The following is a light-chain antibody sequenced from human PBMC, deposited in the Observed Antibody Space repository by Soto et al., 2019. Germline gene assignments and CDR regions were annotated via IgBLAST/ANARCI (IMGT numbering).Light chain of an antibody. Sequence: QSVLTQPPSVSGAAGQRVTISCTGSSSNIGAGYDVQWYQQLPGTAPKLLIYANNNRPSGVPGRFSGSKSGTSASLAITGLQAEDEADYYCQSYDSSQSGYVFGTGTKVTVL. CDR1: SSNIGAGYD. CDR3: QSYDSSQSGYV. CDR2: ANN. V-gene: IGLV1-40*01. J-gene: IGLJ1*01.